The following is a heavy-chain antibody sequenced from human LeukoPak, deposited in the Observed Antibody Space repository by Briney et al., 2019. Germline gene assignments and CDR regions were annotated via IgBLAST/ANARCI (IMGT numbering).Heavy chain of an antibody. CDR3: ARSTQASSTSFDY. Sequence: PSETLSLTCTVSGGSISNYYWSWIRQPPGKGLEYIGFIYHSGGTNYNPSFKSRVTMSVDKSKNQCSLRLSSVTAADTAIYFCARSTQASSTSFDYWGQGTLVTVSS. CDR1: GGSISNYY. CDR2: IYHSGGT. D-gene: IGHD6-6*01. V-gene: IGHV4-59*01. J-gene: IGHJ4*02.